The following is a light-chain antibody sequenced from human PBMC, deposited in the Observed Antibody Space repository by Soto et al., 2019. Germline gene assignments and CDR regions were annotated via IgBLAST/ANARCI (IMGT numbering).Light chain of an antibody. CDR2: EDY. Sequence: QSVLTQPASVSGSPGQSITISCTGTSSDVGGYDLVSWYQQHPGKAPKLIIYEDYKRPSGISSRFSGSQSGVTASLTISGLQAEDEARYYCCSYAGSNTYVFGTGTKLTVL. CDR1: SSDVGGYDL. V-gene: IGLV2-23*01. J-gene: IGLJ1*01. CDR3: CSYAGSNTYV.